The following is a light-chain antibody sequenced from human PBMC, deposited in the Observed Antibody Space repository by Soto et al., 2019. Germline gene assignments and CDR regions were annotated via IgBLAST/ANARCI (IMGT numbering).Light chain of an antibody. CDR2: GAS. CDR3: QQYNNWPQT. Sequence: EIVMMQSPATLSVSPGERATLSCRASQSVSSKLAWYQQKPGQAPRLLIYGASTRATGIPARFSGSGSGTEFTLTISSLQSEDFAVYYCQQYNNWPQTFGQGTKVDIK. V-gene: IGKV3-15*01. J-gene: IGKJ1*01. CDR1: QSVSSK.